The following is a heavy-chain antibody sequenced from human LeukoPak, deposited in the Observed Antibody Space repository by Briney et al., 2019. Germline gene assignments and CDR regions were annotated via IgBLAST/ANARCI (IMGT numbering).Heavy chain of an antibody. V-gene: IGHV1-8*01. D-gene: IGHD5-18*01. Sequence: GASVKVSCKASGYTFTSYDINWVRQATGQGLEWMGWMNPNSGNTGYAQKFQGRVTMTRDTSISTAYMELSGLTSEDTAVYYCARLGIYDGNSYGSFWGQGTLVTVSS. CDR1: GYTFTSYD. J-gene: IGHJ4*02. CDR2: MNPNSGNT. CDR3: ARLGIYDGNSYGSF.